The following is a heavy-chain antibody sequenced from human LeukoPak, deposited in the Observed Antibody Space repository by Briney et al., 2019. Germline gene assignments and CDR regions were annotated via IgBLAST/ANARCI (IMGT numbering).Heavy chain of an antibody. CDR2: INPKNGGT. V-gene: IGHV1-2*02. CDR1: GYTFTSYG. J-gene: IGHJ4*02. Sequence: GASVKVSCKASGYTFTSYGISWVRQAPGQGLEWMGWINPKNGGTNYAQKFQGRVTMTRDTSINTAFMELSRLNSDDTAVYFCARDGYGGNSFDYWGQGTLVTVFS. CDR3: ARDGYGGNSFDY. D-gene: IGHD4-23*01.